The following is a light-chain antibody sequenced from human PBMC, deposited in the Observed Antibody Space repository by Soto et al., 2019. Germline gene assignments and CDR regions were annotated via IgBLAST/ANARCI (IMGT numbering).Light chain of an antibody. CDR1: QSISSR. CDR2: DAS. CDR3: QQYNSYPYT. V-gene: IGKV1-5*01. Sequence: DIQMTQSPSTLSASVGDRVTITCRASQSISSRLAWYQQKPGKAPKLLIYDASSLESGVPSGFSGSGSGTEFTLTISSLQPDDFAIYYCQQYNSYPYTFGQGTKLEFK. J-gene: IGKJ2*01.